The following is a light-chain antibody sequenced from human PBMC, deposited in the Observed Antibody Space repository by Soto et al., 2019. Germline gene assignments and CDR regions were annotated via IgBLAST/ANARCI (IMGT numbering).Light chain of an antibody. J-gene: IGKJ4*01. V-gene: IGKV3-15*01. CDR2: GAS. CDR1: QSISSN. Sequence: EIVMTQSPGTLSVSPGERATLSCRANQSISSNLVWYQQKPGQAPRLLISGASTRATGIPARFSGSGSGTEFTLTISSLQSEDFAVYFCQQYNKWPLTFGGGTKEEI. CDR3: QQYNKWPLT.